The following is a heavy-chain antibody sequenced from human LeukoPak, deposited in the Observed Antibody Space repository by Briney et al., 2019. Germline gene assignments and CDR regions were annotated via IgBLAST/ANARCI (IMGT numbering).Heavy chain of an antibody. J-gene: IGHJ4*02. CDR2: ISGSGDRT. Sequence: PGGSLRLSCEASGFTFKSHAMTWVRQAPGKGLEWVSGISGSGDRTYDADSVKGRFTISRDNAKNTLSLQMNSLRAEDTAVYYCAKGRGTSSMHPRSSRLDYWGQGTLVTVSS. CDR1: GFTFKSHA. V-gene: IGHV3-23*01. D-gene: IGHD3-16*01. CDR3: AKGRGTSSMHPRSSRLDY.